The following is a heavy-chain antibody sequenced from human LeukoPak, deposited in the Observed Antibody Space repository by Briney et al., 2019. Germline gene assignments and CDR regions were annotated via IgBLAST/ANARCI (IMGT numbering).Heavy chain of an antibody. D-gene: IGHD6-13*01. V-gene: IGHV4-59*01. Sequence: PSETLSLTCTVSGGSISSYYWSWIRQPPGKGLEWIGYIYYSGSTNYNPSLKSRVTISVDTSKNQFSLKLSSVTAADTAVYYCARSNIAAAGPEYFQHWGQGTLVTVSS. CDR3: ARSNIAAAGPEYFQH. CDR2: IYYSGST. CDR1: GGSISSYY. J-gene: IGHJ1*01.